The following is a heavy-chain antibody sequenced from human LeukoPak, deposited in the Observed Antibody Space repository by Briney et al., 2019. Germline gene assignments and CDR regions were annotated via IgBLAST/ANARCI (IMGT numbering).Heavy chain of an antibody. CDR2: IYPNSGAT. CDR1: GYAFIDVY. J-gene: IGHJ4*02. Sequence: GASVKVSCKASGYAFIDVYIHWVRRAPGRGLEWMGGIYPNSGATTYAQKFQGRVTMTRDTSISTAYMELSSLRSDDTAVYYCARADGGWYSIDYWGQGTLVTVSS. V-gene: IGHV1-2*02. CDR3: ARADGGWYSIDY. D-gene: IGHD6-19*01.